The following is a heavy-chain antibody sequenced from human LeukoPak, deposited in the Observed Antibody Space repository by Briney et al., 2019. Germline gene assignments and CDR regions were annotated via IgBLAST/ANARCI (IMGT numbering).Heavy chain of an antibody. J-gene: IGHJ4*02. CDR2: INPNSGGT. Sequence: ASVKVSCKASGYTFTGFYMHWVRQAPGQGLEWMGWINPNSGGTNYAQKFQGRVTMTRDTSISTAYMELSRLRSDDTAVYYCARDNGYNWNYAGGDYWGQGTLVTVSS. V-gene: IGHV1-2*02. CDR3: ARDNGYNWNYAGGDY. CDR1: GYTFTGFY. D-gene: IGHD1-7*01.